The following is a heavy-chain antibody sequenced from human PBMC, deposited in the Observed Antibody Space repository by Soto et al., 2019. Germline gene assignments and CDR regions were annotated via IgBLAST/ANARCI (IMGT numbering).Heavy chain of an antibody. D-gene: IGHD6-19*01. CDR2: ISYDGSNK. V-gene: IGHV3-30*18. Sequence: GGSLRLSCAASGFTFSSYGMHWVRQAPGKGLEWVAVISYDGSNKYYADSVKGRFTISRDNSKNTLYLQMNSLRAEDKAVYYCAKNPTYSSGFYPIFYYYGMDVWGQGTTVTVSS. J-gene: IGHJ6*02. CDR3: AKNPTYSSGFYPIFYYYGMDV. CDR1: GFTFSSYG.